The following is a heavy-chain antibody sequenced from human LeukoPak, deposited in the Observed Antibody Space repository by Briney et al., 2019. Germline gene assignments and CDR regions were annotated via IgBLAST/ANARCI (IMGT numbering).Heavy chain of an antibody. CDR1: GFTFSSYE. D-gene: IGHD3-10*02. V-gene: IGHV3-48*03. Sequence: PGGSLSLSCVASGFTFSSYEMNWVRQAPGKGLEWVSYISSSGSTIYYADSVKGRFTISRDNAKNSLHLQMNSLRAEDTAVYYCAELGITMIGGVWGKGTTVTISS. J-gene: IGHJ6*04. CDR2: ISSSGSTI. CDR3: AELGITMIGGV.